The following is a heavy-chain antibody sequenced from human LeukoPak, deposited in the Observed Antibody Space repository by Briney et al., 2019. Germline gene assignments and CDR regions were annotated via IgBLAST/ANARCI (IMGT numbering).Heavy chain of an antibody. Sequence: SVKVSCKASGGTFSSYAISWVRQAPGQGLEWMGRIIPIFGTANYAQKFQGRVTITADKSTSTAYMELSSLRSEDTAVYYCARDPPYSGYDHEGYWGQGTLVTVSS. CDR3: ARDPPYSGYDHEGY. V-gene: IGHV1-69*06. CDR1: GGTFSSYA. D-gene: IGHD5-12*01. J-gene: IGHJ4*02. CDR2: IIPIFGTA.